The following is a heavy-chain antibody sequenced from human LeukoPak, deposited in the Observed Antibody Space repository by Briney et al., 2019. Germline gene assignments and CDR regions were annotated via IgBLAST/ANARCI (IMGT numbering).Heavy chain of an antibody. CDR3: ARARGSLYLGAFDI. CDR1: DFTVANNY. J-gene: IGHJ3*02. D-gene: IGHD1-26*01. CDR2: IYSGGKT. V-gene: IGHV3-53*01. Sequence: GGSLRLSCAASDFTVANNYMSWVRQAPGKGLDWVSVIYSGGKTYYADSVRGRFTISRDTSRNTLYLQMNSLGAADTAVYYCARARGSLYLGAFDIWGQGTMVTVSS.